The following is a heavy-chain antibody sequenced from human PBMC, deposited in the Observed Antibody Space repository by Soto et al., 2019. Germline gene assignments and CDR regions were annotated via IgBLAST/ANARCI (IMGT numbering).Heavy chain of an antibody. CDR2: IKSKTDGGTT. CDR3: TTDLGGSYVDY. J-gene: IGHJ4*02. V-gene: IGHV3-15*01. Sequence: EVQLVESGGGLVKPGGSLRLSCAASGFTFSNAWMSWVRQAPGKGLEWVGRIKSKTDGGTTDYAAPVKGRFTISRDDSKNTLYLQMISLKTEDTAVYYCTTDLGGSYVDYWGQGTLVTVSS. CDR1: GFTFSNAW. D-gene: IGHD1-26*01.